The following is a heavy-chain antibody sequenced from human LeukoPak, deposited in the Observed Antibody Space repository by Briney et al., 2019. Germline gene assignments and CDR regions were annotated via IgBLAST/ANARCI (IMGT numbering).Heavy chain of an antibody. Sequence: SETLSLTCTVSGGAVNSDNQYWGWIRQPPGKGLEWIGYIHHSGSTYYNPSLKSRLTISLDTSRNQFSLKMNSVTAADTAVYYCAKDNFGYGAMDCWGQGTLVTVSS. D-gene: IGHD3-22*01. CDR1: GGAVNSDNQY. V-gene: IGHV4-30-4*01. CDR2: IHHSGST. J-gene: IGHJ4*02. CDR3: AKDNFGYGAMDC.